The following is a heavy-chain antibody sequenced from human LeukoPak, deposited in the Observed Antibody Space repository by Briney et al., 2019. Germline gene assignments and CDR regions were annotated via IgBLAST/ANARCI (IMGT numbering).Heavy chain of an antibody. CDR2: IDPSDSYT. Sequence: GESLKISCKGSGYSFTSYWISWVRQMPGKGLEWMGRIDPSDSYTNYSPSFQGHVTISADKSISTAYLQWSSLKASDTAMYYCARLVRAAAGTPDNWSDPWGQGTLVTVSS. V-gene: IGHV5-10-1*01. J-gene: IGHJ5*02. CDR3: ARLVRAAAGTPDNWSDP. CDR1: GYSFTSYW. D-gene: IGHD6-13*01.